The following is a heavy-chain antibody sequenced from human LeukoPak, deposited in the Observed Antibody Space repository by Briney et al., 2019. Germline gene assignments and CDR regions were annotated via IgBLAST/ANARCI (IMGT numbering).Heavy chain of an antibody. D-gene: IGHD6-13*01. Sequence: SETLSLTCAVYGGSFGGYYWSWIRQPPGKGLEWIGEINHSGSTNYNPSLKSRVTISVDTSKNQFSLKLSSVTAADTAVYYCARARSSSWYAYNWFDPWGQGTLVTVSS. CDR2: INHSGST. J-gene: IGHJ5*02. CDR1: GGSFGGYY. V-gene: IGHV4-34*01. CDR3: ARARSSSWYAYNWFDP.